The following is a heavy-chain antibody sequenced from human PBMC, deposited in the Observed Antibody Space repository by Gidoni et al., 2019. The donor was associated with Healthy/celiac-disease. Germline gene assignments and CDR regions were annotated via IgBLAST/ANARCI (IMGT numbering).Heavy chain of an antibody. CDR1: GGTFSSYA. CDR2: IIPIFGTA. J-gene: IGHJ5*02. V-gene: IGHV1-69*01. D-gene: IGHD5-18*01. CDR3: ARESLGDTAMVETGWFDP. Sequence: QVQLVQSGAEVKKPGSSVKVSCKASGGTFSSYAISWVRQAPGQGLEWMGGIIPIFGTANYAQKFQGRVTITADESTSTAYMELSSLRSEDTAVYYCARESLGDTAMVETGWFDPWGQGTLVTVSS.